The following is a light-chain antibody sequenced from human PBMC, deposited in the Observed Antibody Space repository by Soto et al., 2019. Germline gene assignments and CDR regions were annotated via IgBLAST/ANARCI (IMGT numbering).Light chain of an antibody. CDR1: SSNIGTNA. V-gene: IGLV1-47*02. CDR2: SND. J-gene: IGLJ1*01. CDR3: SAWDDALAAYV. Sequence: VLTQSPSAPGAPGQTIIISCSGSSSNIGTNAVYWYQQLPGSAPTLLVHSNDQRPFGVPHRFSGSRSGTSASLAVSGLRSEDEADYYCSAWDDALAAYVFGTGTKVT.